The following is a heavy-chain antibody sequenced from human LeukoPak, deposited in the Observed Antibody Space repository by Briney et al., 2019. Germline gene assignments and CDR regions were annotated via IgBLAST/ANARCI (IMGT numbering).Heavy chain of an antibody. J-gene: IGHJ6*02. D-gene: IGHD6-13*01. CDR2: INYIRTT. CDR3: ARSYSSSDHYYYYGMDV. CDR1: GGSISSYY. V-gene: IGHV4-59*08. Sequence: SSETLSLTCTVSGGSISSYYWNWIRQPPGKGLEWIGYINYIRTTDYNPSLKSRVTISLDTSKNRFSLKLSSVTAADTAMYYCARSYSSSDHYYYYGMDVWGQGTTVTVSS.